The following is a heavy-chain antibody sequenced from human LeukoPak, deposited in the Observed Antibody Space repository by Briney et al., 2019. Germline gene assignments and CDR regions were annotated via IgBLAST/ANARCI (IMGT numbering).Heavy chain of an antibody. CDR3: AREVRGYGPV. J-gene: IGHJ4*02. Sequence: QGPGQELEWMGWISAYNGNTNYAQKLQGRVTMTTDTSTSTAYMELRSLRSDDTAVYYCAREVRGYGPVWGQGTLVTVSS. V-gene: IGHV1-18*01. CDR2: ISAYNGNT. D-gene: IGHD5-18*01.